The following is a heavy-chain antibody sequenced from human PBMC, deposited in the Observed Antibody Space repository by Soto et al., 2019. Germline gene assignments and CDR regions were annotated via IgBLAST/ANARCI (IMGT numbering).Heavy chain of an antibody. CDR3: ARRRKDYDSGYSTGYYFDY. CDR2: IYPGDSDT. Sequence: PGESLKISCKGSGYSFSSYWIGWVRQMPGKGLEGMGIIYPGDSDTRYSPSFQGQVTISADKSNSTASLQWSSLKASDTAMYYCARRRKDYDSGYSTGYYFDYWGQGTLVTVSS. V-gene: IGHV5-51*01. CDR1: GYSFSSYW. J-gene: IGHJ4*02. D-gene: IGHD3-22*01.